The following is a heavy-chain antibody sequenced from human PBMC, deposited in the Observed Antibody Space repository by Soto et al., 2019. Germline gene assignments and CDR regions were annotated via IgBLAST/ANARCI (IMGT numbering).Heavy chain of an antibody. Sequence: GGSLRLACAASGFTFSSYAMSWVRQAPGKGLEWVSAISGSGGSTYYADSVKGRFTISRDNSKNTLYLQMNSLRAEDTAVYYCAKWATVVNRAQYYSDYWRHGTLVTVSS. J-gene: IGHJ4*01. V-gene: IGHV3-23*01. D-gene: IGHD4-17*01. CDR2: ISGSGGST. CDR3: AKWATVVNRAQYYSDY. CDR1: GFTFSSYA.